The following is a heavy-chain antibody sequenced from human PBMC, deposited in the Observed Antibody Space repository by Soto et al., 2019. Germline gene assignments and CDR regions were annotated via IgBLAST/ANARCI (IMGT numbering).Heavy chain of an antibody. D-gene: IGHD5-12*01. CDR1: GGSISSYY. CDR2: IYTSGST. CDR3: ARAGPRKAGRDGYNYPNWFDP. J-gene: IGHJ5*02. V-gene: IGHV4-4*07. Sequence: QVQLQESGPGLVKPSETLSLTCTVSGGSISSYYWSWIRQPAGKGLEWIGRIYTSGSTNYNPSLKSRVTMSVDTSKNQFSLKLSSVTAADTAVYYCARAGPRKAGRDGYNYPNWFDPWGQGTLVTVSS.